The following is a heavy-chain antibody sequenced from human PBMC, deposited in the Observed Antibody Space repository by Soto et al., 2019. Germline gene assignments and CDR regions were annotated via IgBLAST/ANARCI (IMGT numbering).Heavy chain of an antibody. CDR1: GGSFSGYY. D-gene: IGHD3-10*01. Sequence: SETLSLTSAVYGGSFSGYYWSWIRQPPGKGLEWIGEINHSGSTNYNPSLKSRVTISVDTSKNQFSLKLSSVTAADTAVYYCARGRGYYGSAQGGPWGQGTLVPVSS. CDR3: ARGRGYYGSAQGGP. J-gene: IGHJ5*02. V-gene: IGHV4-34*01. CDR2: INHSGST.